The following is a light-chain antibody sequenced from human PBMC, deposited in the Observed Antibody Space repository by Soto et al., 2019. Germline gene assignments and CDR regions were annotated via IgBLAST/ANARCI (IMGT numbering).Light chain of an antibody. CDR2: DAS. CDR3: QQYGTSEII. CDR1: QTVSSNY. J-gene: IGKJ5*01. Sequence: EIILTQSPDTLSLSPVERATLSCMASQTVSSNYLAWCQQRPGQAPRLLIYDASDRATGIPARFSGSGSGTDFTLTISRLETEDFAVFYCQQYGTSEIIFGQGTRLEIK. V-gene: IGKV3-20*01.